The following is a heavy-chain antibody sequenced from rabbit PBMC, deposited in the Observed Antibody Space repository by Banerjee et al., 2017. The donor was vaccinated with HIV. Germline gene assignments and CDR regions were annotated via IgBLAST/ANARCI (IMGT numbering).Heavy chain of an antibody. J-gene: IGHJ6*01. CDR2: IYNGDGSA. D-gene: IGHD8-1*01. CDR1: GFSFSSGYD. CDR3: ARVIASNYYRNHGMDL. Sequence: QEQLEESGGDLVKPEGSLTLTCTASGFSFSSGYDMCWVRQAPGKGLEWIACIYNGDGSAYYASWAKGRFTISKTSSTTVTLQMTSLTAADTATYFCARVIASNYYRNHGMDLWGPGTLVTVS. V-gene: IGHV1S45*01.